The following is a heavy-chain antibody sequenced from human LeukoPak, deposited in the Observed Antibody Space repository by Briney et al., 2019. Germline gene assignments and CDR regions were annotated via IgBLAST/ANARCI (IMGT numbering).Heavy chain of an antibody. CDR1: GYTFTSYG. Sequence: ASVKVSCKASGYTFTSYGISWVRQAPGQGLEWMGWISAYNGNANYAQNLQGRITMTTETSTSTAYMELTSLRSDDTAVYYCARDYYYDSSGYVDYWGQGTLVTVSS. V-gene: IGHV1-18*01. CDR2: ISAYNGNA. J-gene: IGHJ4*02. CDR3: ARDYYYDSSGYVDY. D-gene: IGHD3-22*01.